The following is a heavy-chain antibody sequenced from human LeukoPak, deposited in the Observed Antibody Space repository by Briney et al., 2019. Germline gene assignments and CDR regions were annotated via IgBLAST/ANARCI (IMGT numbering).Heavy chain of an antibody. D-gene: IGHD6-19*01. V-gene: IGHV3-74*01. CDR2: ISSDGSST. CDR3: ARSLGWYGY. CDR1: GYXISDYW. Sequence: GGSLRLSCAASGYXISDYWMHWVRQGPGKGLVWVSRISSDGSSTSYADSMKGRFNISRDNAKNTLYLQMSSLRAEDTAVYYCARSLGWYGYWGQGTLVTVSS. J-gene: IGHJ4*02.